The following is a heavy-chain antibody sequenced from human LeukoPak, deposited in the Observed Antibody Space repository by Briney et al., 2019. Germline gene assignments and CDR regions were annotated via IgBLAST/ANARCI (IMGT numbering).Heavy chain of an antibody. J-gene: IGHJ4*02. CDR1: GFTFSSYR. Sequence: GGSLRLSCAASGFTFSSYRMSWVRQAPGKGLEWVANIKEDGSEKYYVDSVKGRFTISRDNAKNSLYLQMSSLRADDTAVYYCVKSGRSDDSAYYYADNWGQGTLVTVSS. V-gene: IGHV3-7*01. CDR3: VKSGRSDDSAYYYADN. CDR2: IKEDGSEK. D-gene: IGHD3-22*01.